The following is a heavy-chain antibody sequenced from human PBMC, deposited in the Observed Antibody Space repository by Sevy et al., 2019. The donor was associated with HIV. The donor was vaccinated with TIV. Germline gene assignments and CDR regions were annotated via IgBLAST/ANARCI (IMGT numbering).Heavy chain of an antibody. CDR3: ARDWGTPPTAILYYFDF. V-gene: IGHV3-30-3*01. Sequence: GGSLRLSCAASTFTFSHYAMHWVRQAPGKGLEWVASISYDGSNENYAESVKGRFTISGDNPKNTLYLRMNSLRPEDTAIYYCARDWGTPPTAILYYFDFWGQGTPVTVSS. D-gene: IGHD3-16*01. J-gene: IGHJ4*02. CDR2: ISYDGSNE. CDR1: TFTFSHYA.